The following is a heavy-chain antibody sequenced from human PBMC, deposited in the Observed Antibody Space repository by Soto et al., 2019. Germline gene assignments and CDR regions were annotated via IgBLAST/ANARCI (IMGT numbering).Heavy chain of an antibody. V-gene: IGHV3-53*01. D-gene: IGHD6-6*01. Sequence: GGSLRLSCAASGFTVSSHYMSWVRQAPGKGLEWVSLIYSDGTTYYADSVKGRFTISRDNSKNMLYLQMNSLRAEDTAVYYCAKLVGATSSGDFWGQGMLVTVSS. CDR3: AKLVGATSSGDF. CDR2: IYSDGTT. CDR1: GFTVSSHY. J-gene: IGHJ4*02.